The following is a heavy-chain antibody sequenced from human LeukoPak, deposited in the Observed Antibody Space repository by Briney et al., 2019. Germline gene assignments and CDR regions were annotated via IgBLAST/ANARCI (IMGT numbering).Heavy chain of an antibody. Sequence: GGSLRLSCAASGFTFSSYAMSWVRQAPGKGLEWVLAISGSGGSTYYADSVKGRFTISRDNSKNTLYLQMNSLRAEDTAVYYCAKAPNPRSYFDYWGQGTLVTVSS. CDR2: ISGSGGST. CDR3: AKAPNPRSYFDY. D-gene: IGHD1-14*01. J-gene: IGHJ4*02. CDR1: GFTFSSYA. V-gene: IGHV3-23*01.